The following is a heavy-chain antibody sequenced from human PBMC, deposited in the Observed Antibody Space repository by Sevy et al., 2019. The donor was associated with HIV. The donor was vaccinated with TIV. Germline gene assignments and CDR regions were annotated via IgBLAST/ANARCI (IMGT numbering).Heavy chain of an antibody. V-gene: IGHV1-69*04. D-gene: IGHD6-19*01. CDR3: ASFITVALPAGYGMDV. CDR2: IIPILAIA. Sequence: ASVKVSCKASGGIFSSYAISWVRQAPGQGLEWMGRIIPILAIANYAHNFQGRVTITADKSTSTAYMELSSLRSEDTAMYYCASFITVALPAGYGMDVWGQGTTVTVSS. J-gene: IGHJ6*02. CDR1: GGIFSSYA.